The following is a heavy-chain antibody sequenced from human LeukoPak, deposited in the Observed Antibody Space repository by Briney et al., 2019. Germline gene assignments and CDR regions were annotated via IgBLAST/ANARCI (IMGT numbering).Heavy chain of an antibody. CDR1: GFTFSSYD. V-gene: IGHV3-13*01. CDR3: ARENSGGSFDY. CDR2: IGTAGDT. D-gene: IGHD6-19*01. Sequence: PGGSLRLSCAASGFTFSSYDMHWVRQATGKGLEWVSAIGTAGDTYYPGSVKGRFTISRENAKNSLYLQMNSLRAGDTAVYYCARENSGGSFDYWGQGTLVTVSS. J-gene: IGHJ4*02.